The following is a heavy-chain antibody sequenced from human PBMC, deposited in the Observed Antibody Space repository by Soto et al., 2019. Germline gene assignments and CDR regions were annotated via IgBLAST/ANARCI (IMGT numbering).Heavy chain of an antibody. Sequence: EVQLLESGGGLVQPGGSLRLSCAASGFTFSSYAMSWVRQAPGKGLEWVSAISGSGGSTYYADSVKGRFTISRDNSKNTLDLQMNSLRAEDTAVYYCAKAWYNWNDGVMSIGAFDIWGQGTMVTVSS. CDR3: AKAWYNWNDGVMSIGAFDI. CDR2: ISGSGGST. CDR1: GFTFSSYA. D-gene: IGHD1-20*01. J-gene: IGHJ3*02. V-gene: IGHV3-23*01.